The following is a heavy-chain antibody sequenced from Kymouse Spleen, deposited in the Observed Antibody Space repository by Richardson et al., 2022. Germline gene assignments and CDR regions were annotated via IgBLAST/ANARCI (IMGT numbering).Heavy chain of an antibody. CDR3: ARQEEVGARAFDY. D-gene: IGHD1-26*01. Sequence: QLQLQESGPGLVKPSETLSLTCTVSGGSISSSSYYWGWIRQPPGKGLEWIGSIYYSGSTYYNPSLKSRVTISVDTSKNQFSLKLSSVTAADTAVYYCARQEEVGARAFDYWGQGTLVTVSS. V-gene: IGHV4-39*01. J-gene: IGHJ4*02. CDR2: IYYSGST. CDR1: GGSISSSSYY.